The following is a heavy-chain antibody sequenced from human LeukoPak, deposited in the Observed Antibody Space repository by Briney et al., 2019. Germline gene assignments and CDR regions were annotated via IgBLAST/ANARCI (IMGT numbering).Heavy chain of an antibody. J-gene: IGHJ5*02. CDR3: ARDLDRVFWSGYYDTNRWFDP. V-gene: IGHV1-69*06. CDR2: IIPIFGTA. CDR1: GGTFSSYA. Sequence: ASVKVSCKASGGTFSSYAISWVRQAPGQGLEWMGGIIPIFGTANHAQKFQGRVTITADKSTSTAYMELSSLRSEDTAVYYCARDLDRVFWSGYYDTNRWFDPWGQGTLVTVSS. D-gene: IGHD3-3*01.